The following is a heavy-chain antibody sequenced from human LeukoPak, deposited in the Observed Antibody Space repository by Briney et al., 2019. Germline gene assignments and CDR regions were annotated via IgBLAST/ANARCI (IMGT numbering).Heavy chain of an antibody. V-gene: IGHV3-7*03. D-gene: IGHD5-24*01. CDR3: AMKAVPRPRLHDAFDF. CDR1: GFTFTRYW. CDR2: INENGSEK. J-gene: IGHJ3*01. Sequence: PGGSLRLSCAASGFTFTRYWMSWVRQAPGKGLEWVANINENGSEKKYLDSVKGRFTISRDNSKNTLYLQMNSLRADDTAVYYCAMKAVPRPRLHDAFDFRGQGTVVSVSS.